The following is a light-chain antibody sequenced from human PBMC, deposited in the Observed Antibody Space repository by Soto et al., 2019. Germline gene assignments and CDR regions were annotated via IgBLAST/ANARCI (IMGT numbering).Light chain of an antibody. J-gene: IGKJ5*01. CDR2: DAS. V-gene: IGKV1-5*01. Sequence: IQMTKSPSTLSPSEGDRVTITRRASLSIHNWLAWYQQKPGRAPKLLISDASSLESGVPSRFSGSGSGTEFTLTITSLQPDDFAIYYCQQYNKWPLITSGQGTRLE. CDR1: LSIHNW. CDR3: QQYNKWPLIT.